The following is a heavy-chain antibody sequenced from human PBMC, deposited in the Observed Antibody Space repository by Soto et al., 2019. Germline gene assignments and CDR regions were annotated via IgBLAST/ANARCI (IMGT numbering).Heavy chain of an antibody. V-gene: IGHV1-18*01. CDR1: GYTFTSYG. CDR2: ISAYNGNT. D-gene: IGHD2-15*01. CDR3: ARGLGYCSGGSCYTNWFDP. Sequence: EASVKVSCKASGYTFTSYGISWVRQAPGQGLEWMGWISAYNGNTNYAQKLQGRVTMTTDTSTSTAHMELRSLRSDDTAVYYCARGLGYCSGGSCYTNWFDPWGQGTLVTVSS. J-gene: IGHJ5*02.